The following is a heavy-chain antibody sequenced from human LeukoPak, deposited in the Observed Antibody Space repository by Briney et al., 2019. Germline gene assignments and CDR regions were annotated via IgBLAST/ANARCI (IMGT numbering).Heavy chain of an antibody. Sequence: SPETLSLTCAVYGGSFSGYYWSWIRQPPGKGLEWIGEINHSGSTNYNPSLKSRVTISVDTSKNQFYLKLSCVTAADTAVYYCARDRLYDYVWGSYRHPPDYWGQGTLVTVSS. J-gene: IGHJ4*02. CDR2: INHSGST. V-gene: IGHV4-34*01. CDR3: ARDRLYDYVWGSYRHPPDY. D-gene: IGHD3-16*02. CDR1: GGSFSGYY.